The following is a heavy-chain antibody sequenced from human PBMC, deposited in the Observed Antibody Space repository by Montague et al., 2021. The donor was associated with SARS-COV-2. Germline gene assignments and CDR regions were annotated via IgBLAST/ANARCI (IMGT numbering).Heavy chain of an antibody. CDR3: ARKGSGRSDMAY. V-gene: IGHV4-28*01. Sequence: SETLSLTCAVPSHWTGSGNSGADGRRPPRNSSHHERWISHSGCNKKKPSLKSRVSMSVDKSWNQFSLRLTSVTAADTAIYYCARKGSGRSDMAYWGQGTMVTVSS. D-gene: IGHD1-26*01. J-gene: IGHJ4*02. CDR2: ISHSGCN. CDR1: SHWTGSGNS.